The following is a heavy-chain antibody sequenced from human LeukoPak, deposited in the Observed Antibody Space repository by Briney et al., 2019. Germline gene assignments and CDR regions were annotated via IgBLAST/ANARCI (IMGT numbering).Heavy chain of an antibody. V-gene: IGHV3-21*01. Sequence: GGSLRLSCAASGFTFSSYSMNWVRQAPGKGLEWVSSISSSSSYIYYADSVKGRFTISRDNVKNSLYLQMNSLRAEDTAVYYCASRIKVVGFSDAFDIWGQGTMVTVSS. CDR1: GFTFSSYS. CDR3: ASRIKVVGFSDAFDI. D-gene: IGHD3-22*01. J-gene: IGHJ3*02. CDR2: ISSSSSYI.